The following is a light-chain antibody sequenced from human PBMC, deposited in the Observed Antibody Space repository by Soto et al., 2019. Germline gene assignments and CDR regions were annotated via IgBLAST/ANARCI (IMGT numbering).Light chain of an antibody. CDR2: KVS. CDR3: MQGSHWPRT. Sequence: EVVMTQSPLSLPVTLGQPASISCRASQSLVNSDGNTYLNWFHQRPGQSPRRLIYKVSNRDSGDPDRFSGSGSDTDFTLRISRVEAEDVGVYYCMQGSHWPRTFGQGTRVEIK. V-gene: IGKV2-30*01. CDR1: QSLVNSDGNTY. J-gene: IGKJ1*01.